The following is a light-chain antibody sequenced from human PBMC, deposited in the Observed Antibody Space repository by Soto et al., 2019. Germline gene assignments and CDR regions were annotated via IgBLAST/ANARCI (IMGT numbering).Light chain of an antibody. CDR3: QQRSNWYT. CDR2: ASS. J-gene: IGKJ2*01. V-gene: IGKV3-11*01. Sequence: EIVLTQSPDTLSLSPGERATLSCRASQSVGSYLAWYQQKPGQAPRLLIYASSNRATGIPARFSGSGSGIDFPLTISSLEPEDLAVYYCQQRSNWYTFGQGTKLEIK. CDR1: QSVGSY.